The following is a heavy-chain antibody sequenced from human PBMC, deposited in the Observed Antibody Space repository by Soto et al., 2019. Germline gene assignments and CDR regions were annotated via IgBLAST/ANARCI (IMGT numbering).Heavy chain of an antibody. CDR3: ARVTRESRLRVVYYGMDV. J-gene: IGHJ6*02. CDR1: GYTFTSYG. CDR2: ISAYNGNT. V-gene: IGHV1-18*04. D-gene: IGHD3-10*01. Sequence: QVQLVQSGAAVKKPGASVKVSCKASGYTFTSYGISCVRPAPGQGLEWMGWISAYNGNTNYAQKLQGRVTMTTDTSTSTAYRERRSLRADDTAVYYGARVTRESRLRVVYYGMDVWGQGTTVTVSS.